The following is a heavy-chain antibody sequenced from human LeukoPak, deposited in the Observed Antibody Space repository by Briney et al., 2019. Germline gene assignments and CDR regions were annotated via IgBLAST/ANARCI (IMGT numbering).Heavy chain of an antibody. V-gene: IGHV1-18*01. Sequence: ASVKVSCKASGYTFTSYGISWVRQAPGQGLEWMGWISAYNGNTNYAQKLQGRVTMTTDTSTSTAYMALRSLRSDDTAVYYCASQRTTGDAFDIWGQGTMVTVSS. CDR2: ISAYNGNT. CDR1: GYTFTSYG. J-gene: IGHJ3*02. CDR3: ASQRTTGDAFDI. D-gene: IGHD4-17*01.